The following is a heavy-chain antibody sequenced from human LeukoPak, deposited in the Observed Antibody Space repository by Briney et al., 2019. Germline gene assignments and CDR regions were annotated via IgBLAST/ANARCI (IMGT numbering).Heavy chain of an antibody. Sequence: GGSLRLSCAASGFTFSSYAMSWVRQAPGKGLECVANIKSDGSEKYYVDSVRGRFTISRDNAENSLYLQMNSLRAEDTAVYYCARETSRGYSPWGQGTLVTVSS. V-gene: IGHV3-7*01. CDR2: IKSDGSEK. J-gene: IGHJ5*02. CDR1: GFTFSSYA. D-gene: IGHD5-18*01. CDR3: ARETSRGYSP.